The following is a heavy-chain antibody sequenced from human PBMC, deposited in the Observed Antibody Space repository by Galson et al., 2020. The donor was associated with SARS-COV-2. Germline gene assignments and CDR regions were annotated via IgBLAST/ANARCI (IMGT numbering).Heavy chain of an antibody. D-gene: IGHD3-10*01. J-gene: IGHJ4*02. CDR1: GFTVSSNY. CDR2: IYSGGST. V-gene: IGHV3-66*02. CDR3: ARDHITMVRGVNH. Sequence: GESLKISCAASGFTVSSNYMSWVRQAPGKGLEWVSVIYSGGSTYYADSVKGRFTISRDNSKNTLYLQMNSLRAEDTAVYYCARDHITMVRGVNHWGQGTLVTVSS.